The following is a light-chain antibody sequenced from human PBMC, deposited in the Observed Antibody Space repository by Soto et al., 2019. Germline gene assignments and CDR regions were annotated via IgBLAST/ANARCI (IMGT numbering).Light chain of an antibody. CDR3: FSYADTNNFV. Sequence: QSALTQPPSASGSPGQSVTISCTGTSSDLGGYNYVSWYQQHPGKAPKLIIYEVNRRPEGAPYRFSGSKSGNTASLTVSGLQAEDEGDYYCFSYADTNNFVFGSGTKLTVL. J-gene: IGLJ1*01. CDR2: EVN. V-gene: IGLV2-8*01. CDR1: SSDLGGYNY.